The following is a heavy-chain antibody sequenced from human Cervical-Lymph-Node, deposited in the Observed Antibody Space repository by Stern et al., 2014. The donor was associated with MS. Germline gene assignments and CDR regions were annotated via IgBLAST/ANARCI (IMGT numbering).Heavy chain of an antibody. CDR2: ISYDGSSQ. J-gene: IGHJ4*02. D-gene: IGHD6-25*01. Sequence: QVQLVESGGGVVQPGRSLRLSCATSGFTFGRHSMHWVRQAPGKGLEWVAIISYDGSSQHYADSVKGRFTISRSNFNNTLYLQMNSLRVEDTAVYYCARPSAARYFDYWGQGSQVTVSS. CDR1: GFTFGRHS. CDR3: ARPSAARYFDY. V-gene: IGHV3-30-3*01.